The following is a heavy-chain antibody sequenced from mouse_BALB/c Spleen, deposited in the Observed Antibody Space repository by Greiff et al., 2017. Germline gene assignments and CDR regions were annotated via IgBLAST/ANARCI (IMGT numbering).Heavy chain of an antibody. Sequence: EVQVVESGGGLVKPGGSLKLSCAASGFTFSSYAMSWVRQSPEKRLEWVAEISSGGSYTYYPDTVTGRFTISSDNAKNTLYLQMSSLKSEDTAMYYCARGVTTVVDPYFDVWGAGTTVTVSS. CDR3: ARGVTTVVDPYFDV. D-gene: IGHD1-1*01. CDR2: ISSGGSYT. J-gene: IGHJ1*01. CDR1: GFTFSSYA. V-gene: IGHV5-9-4*01.